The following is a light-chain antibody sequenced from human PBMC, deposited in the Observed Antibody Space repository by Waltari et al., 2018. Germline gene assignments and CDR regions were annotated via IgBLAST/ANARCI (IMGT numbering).Light chain of an antibody. CDR1: SSDIGSYNY. CDR2: DVT. J-gene: IGLJ2*01. V-gene: IGLV2-14*03. CDR3: SSYMDTTALEL. Sequence: QSALTQPASVSGSPGQSITISCTGTSSDIGSYNYVSWYQQHPGKAPKLIIFDVTNRPSGVSIRFSGSKSGNTASLIISGLQGEDEADYYCSSYMDTTALELFGGGTSLTVL.